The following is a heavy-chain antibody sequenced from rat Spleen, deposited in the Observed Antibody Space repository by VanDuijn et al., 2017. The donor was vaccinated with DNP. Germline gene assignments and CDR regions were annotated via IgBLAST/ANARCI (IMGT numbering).Heavy chain of an antibody. Sequence: EVQLVESGGGLVQPGNSLKLSCADSGFTFSDYAMAWVRQSPKKALEWVASIIYDGTTTYYRDSVKGRFTISRDNAKNTLYLQMDSLRSEDTATYYCTTDGSYVPFDHWGQGVMVTVSS. J-gene: IGHJ2*01. V-gene: IGHV5S10*01. CDR1: GFTFSDYA. D-gene: IGHD1-3*01. CDR2: IIYDGTTT. CDR3: TTDGSYVPFDH.